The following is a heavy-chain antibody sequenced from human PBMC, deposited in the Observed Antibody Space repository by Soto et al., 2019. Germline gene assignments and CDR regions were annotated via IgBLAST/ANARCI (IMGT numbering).Heavy chain of an antibody. CDR1: GYSFTSYW. Sequence: GESLKISCKGSGYSFTSYWISWVRQMPGKGLEWMGRIDPSDSYTNYSPSFQGHVTISADKSISTAYLQWSSLKASDTAMYYCARVYYCDSSGYFPHFDYWGQGSLVTVSS. V-gene: IGHV5-10-1*01. J-gene: IGHJ4*02. CDR3: ARVYYCDSSGYFPHFDY. CDR2: IDPSDSYT. D-gene: IGHD3-22*01.